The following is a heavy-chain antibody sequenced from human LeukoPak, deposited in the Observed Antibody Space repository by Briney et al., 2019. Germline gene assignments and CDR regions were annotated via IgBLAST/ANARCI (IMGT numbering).Heavy chain of an antibody. V-gene: IGHV4-30-4*01. CDR1: GGSISSGDYY. J-gene: IGHJ3*02. CDR2: IYYSGST. Sequence: PSETLSLTCTVSGGSISSGDYYWSWIRQPPGKGLEWIGYIYYSGSTYYNPSLKSRVTISVDTSKNQFSLKLSSVTPEDTAVYYCAREREAGSKYDAFDIWGQGTMVAVSS. D-gene: IGHD1-14*01. CDR3: AREREAGSKYDAFDI.